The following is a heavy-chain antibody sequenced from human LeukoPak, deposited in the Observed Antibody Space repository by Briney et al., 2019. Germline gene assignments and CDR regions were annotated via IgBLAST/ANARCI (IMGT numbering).Heavy chain of an antibody. CDR3: ARGVVAATFYYYFDY. CDR2: INPNSGGT. V-gene: IGHV1-2*02. Sequence: ASVKVSCKASGYTFTGYYMHWVRQAPGQGLEWMGWINPNSGGTNYAQKFQGRVTMTRDTSISTAYMELSSLTSDDTAVYYCARGVVAATFYYYFDYWGQGTLVTVSS. D-gene: IGHD2-15*01. CDR1: GYTFTGYY. J-gene: IGHJ4*02.